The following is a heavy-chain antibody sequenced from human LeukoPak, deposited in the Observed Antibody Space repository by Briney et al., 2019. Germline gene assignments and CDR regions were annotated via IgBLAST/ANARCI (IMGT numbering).Heavy chain of an antibody. CDR3: ARDNGAGYYYYLDV. D-gene: IGHD6-19*01. V-gene: IGHV3-53*01. CDR1: RFTLSSRY. CDR2: IYSGGST. Sequence: GGSLRLSCAASRFTLSSRYMSWVRQAPGRGLEWVSVIYSGGSTYYADSVKGRFIISRDNLKKTVFLQWNSLGVEDTAVYYCARDNGAGYYYYLDVCGKGTTVTVSS. J-gene: IGHJ6*03.